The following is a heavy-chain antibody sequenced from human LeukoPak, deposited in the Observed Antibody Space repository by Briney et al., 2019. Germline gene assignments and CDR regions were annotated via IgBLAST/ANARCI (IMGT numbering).Heavy chain of an antibody. CDR2: IWYGGSNK. CDR1: GFTFSSYG. Sequence: GGSLRLSCAASGFTFSSYGMHWVRQAPGKGLEWVAVIWYGGSNKYYADSVKGRFTISRDNSKNTLYLQMNGLRAEDTAVYYCARGQSPYCSGGSCYLTLFDYWGQGTLVTVSS. D-gene: IGHD2-15*01. J-gene: IGHJ4*02. V-gene: IGHV3-33*08. CDR3: ARGQSPYCSGGSCYLTLFDY.